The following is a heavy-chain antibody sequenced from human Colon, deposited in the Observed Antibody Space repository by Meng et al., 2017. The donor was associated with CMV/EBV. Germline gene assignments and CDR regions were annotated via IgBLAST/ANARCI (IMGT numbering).Heavy chain of an antibody. CDR3: ARSSSGSYYTEFDY. CDR2: INPRHGLP. CDR1: GGTFTSHV. Sequence: SVKVSCKASGGTFTSHVINWVRQAPGQGLEWMGGINPRHGLPNNGQKFLGRVTFTADTSTNTAYMELSSLTSGDTAIYYYARSSSGSYYTEFDYWGQGTLVTVSS. V-gene: IGHV1-69*10. D-gene: IGHD3-10*01. J-gene: IGHJ4*02.